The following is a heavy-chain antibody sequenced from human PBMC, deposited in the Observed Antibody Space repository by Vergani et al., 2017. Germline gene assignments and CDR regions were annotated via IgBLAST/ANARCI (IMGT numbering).Heavy chain of an antibody. Sequence: QVQLQQWGAGLLKPSETLSLTCAVYGGSFSGYYWSWIRQPPGKGLEWIGEINHSGSTNYNPSLKSRVTISVDTSKNQFSLKLSSVTAADTAVYYCARDGYDILIGYCKGGQYYYYYYGMDVWGQGTTVTVSS. CDR3: ARDGYDILIGYCKGGQYYYYYYGMDV. D-gene: IGHD3-9*01. V-gene: IGHV4-34*01. J-gene: IGHJ6*02. CDR1: GGSFSGYY. CDR2: INHSGST.